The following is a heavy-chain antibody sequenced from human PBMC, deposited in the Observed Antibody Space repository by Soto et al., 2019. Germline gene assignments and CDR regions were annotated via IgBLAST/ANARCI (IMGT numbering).Heavy chain of an antibody. J-gene: IGHJ4*02. Sequence: GSRKLSCAGSVFTFRSYSMNWVRQAPGKGLEWVSSISSSSSYIYYADSVKGRFTISRGNTKNSLYLQMNSLRAEDTAVYYCARDHPALIPYWGQGTLVTVSS. CDR1: VFTFRSYS. D-gene: IGHD3-16*01. CDR2: ISSSSSYI. CDR3: ARDHPALIPY. V-gene: IGHV3-21*01.